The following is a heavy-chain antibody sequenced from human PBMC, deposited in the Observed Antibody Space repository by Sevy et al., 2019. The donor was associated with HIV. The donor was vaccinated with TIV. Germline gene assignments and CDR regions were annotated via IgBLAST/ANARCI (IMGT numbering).Heavy chain of an antibody. CDR2: ISSSGSTI. Sequence: GGSLRLSCAASGFTFSDYYMSWIRLAPGKGLEWVSYISSSGSTIYYADSVKGRFTISRDNAKNSLYLQMNSLRAEDTAVYYCARDIVVVPAANELDWFDPWGQGTLVTVSS. V-gene: IGHV3-11*01. CDR1: GFTFSDYY. CDR3: ARDIVVVPAANELDWFDP. D-gene: IGHD2-2*01. J-gene: IGHJ5*02.